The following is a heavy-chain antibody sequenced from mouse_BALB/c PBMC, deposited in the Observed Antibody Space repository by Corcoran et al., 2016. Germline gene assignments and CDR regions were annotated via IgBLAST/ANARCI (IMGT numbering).Heavy chain of an antibody. CDR2: ISYDGSN. CDR3: ARQSYWYFDV. CDR1: GYSITSGYY. Sequence: DVQLQESGPGLVKPSQSLSLTCSVTGYSITSGYYWNWIRQFPGNKLEWRGYISYDGSNNYNPTLKNRISITRDTSKNQFFLKLNSVTTEDTATYYCARQSYWYFDVWGAGTTVTVSS. J-gene: IGHJ1*01. V-gene: IGHV3-6*02.